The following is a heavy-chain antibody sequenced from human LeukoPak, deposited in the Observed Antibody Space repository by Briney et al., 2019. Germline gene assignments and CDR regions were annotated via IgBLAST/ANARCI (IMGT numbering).Heavy chain of an antibody. CDR3: ARDEVNSSGLGRFDY. Sequence: SETLPLTCAVYGGSFSGYYWSWIRQPPGKGLEWIGEINHSGSTNYNPSLKSRVTISVDTSKNQFSLKLSSVTAADTAVYYCARDEVNSSGLGRFDYWGQGTLVTVSS. V-gene: IGHV4-34*01. CDR2: INHSGST. CDR1: GGSFSGYY. D-gene: IGHD3-22*01. J-gene: IGHJ4*02.